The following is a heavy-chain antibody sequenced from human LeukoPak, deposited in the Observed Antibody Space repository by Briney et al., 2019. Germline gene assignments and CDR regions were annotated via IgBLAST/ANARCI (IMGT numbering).Heavy chain of an antibody. CDR2: IKSKIDGGTT. CDR1: GFTFTNYW. Sequence: GGSLRLSCATSGFTFTNYWMNWVRQAPGRGLEWVGRIKSKIDGGTTEYAAPVKGRFTISRDDSKNTLYLQMNSLRAEDTAVFYCARYLNSGPADYWGQGTLVTVSS. CDR3: ARYLNSGPADY. V-gene: IGHV3-15*01. D-gene: IGHD5-12*01. J-gene: IGHJ4*02.